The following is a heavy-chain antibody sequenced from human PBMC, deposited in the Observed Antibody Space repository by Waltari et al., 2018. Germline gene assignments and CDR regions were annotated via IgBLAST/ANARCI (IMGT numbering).Heavy chain of an antibody. CDR1: GYTFTDYY. CDR2: ISAYNDNT. Sequence: VQLVQSGAEVKKPGATVKISCKASGYTFTDYYMHWVQQAPGKGLEWMGWISAYNDNTNYAQKLQGRVTMTTDTSTSTAYMELRSLRSDDTAVYYCARRLGDYVAFDIWGQGTMVTVSS. V-gene: IGHV1-18*04. D-gene: IGHD4-17*01. J-gene: IGHJ3*02. CDR3: ARRLGDYVAFDI.